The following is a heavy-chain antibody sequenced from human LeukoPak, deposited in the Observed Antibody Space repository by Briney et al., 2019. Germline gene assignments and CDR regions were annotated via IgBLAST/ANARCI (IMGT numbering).Heavy chain of an antibody. V-gene: IGHV3-23*01. Sequence: PGGSLRLSCAASAFTFSTYAMSWVRQAPGRGLEWVSATSGSGGSTYYADSVKGRFTISRDNSKNTLYLQMNSLRAEDTALYYCAKMLIYGSVQRGGYFDYWGQGTLVTVSS. CDR2: TSGSGGST. CDR1: AFTFSTYA. D-gene: IGHD6-19*01. CDR3: AKMLIYGSVQRGGYFDY. J-gene: IGHJ4*02.